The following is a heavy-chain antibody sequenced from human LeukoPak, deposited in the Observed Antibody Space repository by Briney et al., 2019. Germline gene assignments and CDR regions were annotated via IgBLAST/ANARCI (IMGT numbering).Heavy chain of an antibody. CDR1: GFTFSSYW. V-gene: IGHV3-7*04. CDR2: IRQDGTEK. CDR3: ARIRKAGYSYGSYYYYGMDV. Sequence: GGSLRLSCAASGFTFSSYWMSWVRQAPGKGLEWVANIRQDGTEKYYVDSVKGRFTISRDNAKNSLYLQMNSLRAEDTAVYYCARIRKAGYSYGSYYYYGMDVWGQGTTVTVSS. J-gene: IGHJ6*02. D-gene: IGHD5-18*01.